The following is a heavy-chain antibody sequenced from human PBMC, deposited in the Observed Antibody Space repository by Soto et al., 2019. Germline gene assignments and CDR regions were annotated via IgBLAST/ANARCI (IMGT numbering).Heavy chain of an antibody. CDR2: IFHTGSA. D-gene: IGHD6-19*01. CDR1: GDSISSYC. Sequence: QVQLKESGPGLVKPSETLSLTFTHSGDSISSYCWSWIRQPPGKGLEWIGYIFHTGSANYNPSLKSRVTISIDTSKNQFSLRLSSVTAADTAVYYCARQPYTSGAYYFDYWGQGTPVTVSS. V-gene: IGHV4-59*08. J-gene: IGHJ4*02. CDR3: ARQPYTSGAYYFDY.